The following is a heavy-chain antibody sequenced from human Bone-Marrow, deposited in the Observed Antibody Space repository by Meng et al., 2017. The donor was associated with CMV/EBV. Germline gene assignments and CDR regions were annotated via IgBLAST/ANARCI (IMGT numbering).Heavy chain of an antibody. V-gene: IGHV4-34*01. CDR1: CWLFSGYY. J-gene: IGHJ4*02. Sequence: FDLYCWLFSGYYWTTIREPPAKGLEWIGKINHSVSTNYHPSLKSRVTISADTSKTHFSLKLSAVTGADTAVYDWARGGVLLTAIVYWGQGTLVTVSS. CDR3: ARGGVLLTAIVY. CDR2: INHSVST. D-gene: IGHD2-21*02.